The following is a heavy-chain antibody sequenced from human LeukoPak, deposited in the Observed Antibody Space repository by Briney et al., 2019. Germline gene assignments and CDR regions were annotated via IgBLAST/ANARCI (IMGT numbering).Heavy chain of an antibody. D-gene: IGHD1-20*01. CDR3: ARTFNWNDGVLGY. CDR2: INPNSGGT. V-gene: IGHV1-2*02. Sequence: ASVKVSCKASGYTFTGYYMHWVRQAPGQGLEWMGWINPNSGGTNYAQKFQGRVTLTRDTSISTAYMDLSRLRYDDTAMYYCARTFNWNDGVLGYWGQGTLVTVSS. J-gene: IGHJ4*02. CDR1: GYTFTGYY.